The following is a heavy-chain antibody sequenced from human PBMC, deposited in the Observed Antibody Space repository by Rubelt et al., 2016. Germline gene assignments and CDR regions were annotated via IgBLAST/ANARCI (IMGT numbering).Heavy chain of an antibody. CDR1: GGSFSGYY. Sequence: QVQLQQWGAGLLKPSETLSLTCAVYGGSFSGYYWSWIRQPPGKGLEWIGGINHSGSTYYNPSLKSRVTISVDTSKNQFALKLSSVTAADTAVYYCARVKRIYGSGSYFPEYWGQGTLVTVSS. J-gene: IGHJ4*02. V-gene: IGHV4-34*01. CDR2: INHSGST. CDR3: ARVKRIYGSGSYFPEY. D-gene: IGHD3-10*01.